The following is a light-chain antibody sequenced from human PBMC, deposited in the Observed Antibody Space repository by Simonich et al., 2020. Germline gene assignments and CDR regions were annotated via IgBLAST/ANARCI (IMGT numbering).Light chain of an antibody. CDR2: EGS. CDR1: SSDVGSYNL. CDR3: CSYAGSSTWV. J-gene: IGLJ3*02. V-gene: IGLV2-23*01. Sequence: QSALTQPASVSGSPGQSITISCTGTSSDVGSYNLVSWDQQHPGTAPKLMIYEGSKRPSGVSNRFCGSKSGNTAFLTISGLQAEDEADYYCCSYAGSSTWVFGGGTKLTVL.